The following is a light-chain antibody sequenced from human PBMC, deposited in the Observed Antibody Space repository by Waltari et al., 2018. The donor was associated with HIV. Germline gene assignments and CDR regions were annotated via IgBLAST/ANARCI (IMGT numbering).Light chain of an antibody. CDR3: QSYDSSLSGWV. J-gene: IGLJ3*02. Sequence: QSVLTQPPSVSGAPGQRVTISCTGSSSNIGAGYDVHWYQHLPGTVPKLIIYGNSDRPSGVPDRFSVSKSGTSASLAITGLQAEDEAHYYCQSYDSSLSGWVFGGGTKLTVL. CDR1: SSNIGAGYD. V-gene: IGLV1-40*01. CDR2: GNS.